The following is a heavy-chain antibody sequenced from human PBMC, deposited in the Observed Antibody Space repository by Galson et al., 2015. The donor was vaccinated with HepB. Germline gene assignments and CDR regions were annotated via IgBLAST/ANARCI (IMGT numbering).Heavy chain of an antibody. Sequence: QSGAEVKEPGASVKVSCKASGYTFTNYGFTWVRQAPGQGLEWMGWISGHNGNTNYAQKLQGRVTMTTDTSTSTAYMELRSLRSDDTAVYYCARGGKTVAGTPLFYWGQGVLVTVSS. D-gene: IGHD6-19*01. J-gene: IGHJ4*02. V-gene: IGHV1-18*01. CDR2: ISGHNGNT. CDR1: GYTFTNYG. CDR3: ARGGKTVAGTPLFY.